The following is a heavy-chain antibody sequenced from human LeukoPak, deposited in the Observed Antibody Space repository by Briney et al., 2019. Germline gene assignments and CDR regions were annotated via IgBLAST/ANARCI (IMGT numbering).Heavy chain of an antibody. Sequence: PGGSLRLSCAASGFTFSTFAMIWVRQPPGKGLEWVSYISSSGSTVYYADSVKGRFTISRDNAKNSLYLQMNSLRAEDTAVYYCASNSGYNWFDPWGQGTLVTVSS. CDR1: GFTFSTFA. CDR3: ASNSGYNWFDP. V-gene: IGHV3-48*04. D-gene: IGHD3-10*01. J-gene: IGHJ5*02. CDR2: ISSSGSTV.